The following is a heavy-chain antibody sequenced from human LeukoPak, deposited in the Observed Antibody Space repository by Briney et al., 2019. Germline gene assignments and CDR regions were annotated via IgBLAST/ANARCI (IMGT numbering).Heavy chain of an antibody. CDR3: ARSLGLEYYYDSSGYFDP. CDR1: GFTFSSYS. CDR2: ISSSSSYI. D-gene: IGHD3-22*01. J-gene: IGHJ5*02. Sequence: GGSLRLSCAASGFTFSSYSMNWVRQAPGKGLEWVSSISSSSSYIYYADSVKGRFTISIDNAKNSLYLQMNSLRAEDTAVYYCARSLGLEYYYDSSGYFDPWGQGTLVTVSS. V-gene: IGHV3-21*01.